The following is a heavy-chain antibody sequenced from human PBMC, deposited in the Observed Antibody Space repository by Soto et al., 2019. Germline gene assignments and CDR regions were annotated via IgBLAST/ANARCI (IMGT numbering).Heavy chain of an antibody. CDR3: ARVWSGNSPYFDY. V-gene: IGHV4-31*03. Sequence: QVQLQESGPGLVKPSQTLSLTCTVSGGSISSGGYYWSWIRQHPGKGLEWIGHLYYIGSTYYNPSRKSRVTISVDTSKNQFSLKLSSVTAADTAVYYCARVWSGNSPYFDYWGQGTLVTVS. CDR1: GGSISSGGYY. CDR2: LYYIGST. D-gene: IGHD2-15*01. J-gene: IGHJ4*02.